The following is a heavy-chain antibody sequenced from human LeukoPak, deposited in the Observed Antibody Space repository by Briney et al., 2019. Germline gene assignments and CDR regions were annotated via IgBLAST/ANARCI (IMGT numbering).Heavy chain of an antibody. V-gene: IGHV4-34*01. D-gene: IGHD6-13*01. Sequence: SETLSLTCAVYGGSFSGYYWSWIRQPPGKGLEWIGEIYHSGSTNYNPSLKSRVTISVDTSKNQFSLKLSSVIAADTAVYYCARQAIAEVDYWGQGTLVTVSS. CDR2: IYHSGST. J-gene: IGHJ4*02. CDR3: ARQAIAEVDY. CDR1: GGSFSGYY.